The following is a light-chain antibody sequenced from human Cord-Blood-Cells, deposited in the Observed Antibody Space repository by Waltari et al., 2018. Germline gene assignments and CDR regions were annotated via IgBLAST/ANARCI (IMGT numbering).Light chain of an antibody. CDR2: DAS. CDR1: QRVSSY. Sequence: EIVLTQSPATLSLSPGGRATLSCRARQRVSSYLAWYQQKPGQAPRLPIYDASNRATGIPARFSGSGSGTDFTLTISSLEPEDFAVYYCQQRSNWPGVTFGGGTKVEIK. J-gene: IGKJ4*01. CDR3: QQRSNWPGVT. V-gene: IGKV3-11*01.